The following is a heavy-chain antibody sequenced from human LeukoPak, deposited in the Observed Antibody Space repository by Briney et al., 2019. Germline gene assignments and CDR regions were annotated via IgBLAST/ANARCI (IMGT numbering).Heavy chain of an antibody. CDR1: GYTFTSYG. J-gene: IGHJ4*02. Sequence: GASVKVSCKASGYTFTSYGISWVREAPGQGLEWMGWMSAYNGNTNYAQKLQGRVPMTTDTSTSTAYMELRSLRSDDTAVYYCATGLPVDTATYWGQGTLVTVSS. CDR3: ATGLPVDTATY. V-gene: IGHV1-18*01. D-gene: IGHD5-18*01. CDR2: MSAYNGNT.